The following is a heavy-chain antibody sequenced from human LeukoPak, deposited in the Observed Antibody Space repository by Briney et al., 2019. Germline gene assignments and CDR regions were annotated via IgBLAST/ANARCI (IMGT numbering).Heavy chain of an antibody. CDR3: AREGSSGWTSGYYFDY. V-gene: IGHV6-1*01. CDR1: GDSVSSNSAA. J-gene: IGHJ4*02. CDR2: TYYRSKWYN. Sequence: SQTLSLTCAISGDSVSSNSAAWNWIRQTPSRGLEWLGRTYYRSKWYNDYAVSVKSRITINPDTSKNQFSLQLNSVTPEDTAVYYCAREGSSGWTSGYYFDYWGQGTLVTVSS. D-gene: IGHD6-19*01.